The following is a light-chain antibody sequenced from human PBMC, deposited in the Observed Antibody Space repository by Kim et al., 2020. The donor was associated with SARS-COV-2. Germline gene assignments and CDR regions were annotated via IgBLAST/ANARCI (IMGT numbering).Light chain of an antibody. CDR2: GRN. Sequence: SSELTQDPAVSVALGQTVRITCQGDSLRTYYASWYQQKPGQAPILVFYGRNNRPSGIPDRFSGSSSGNTASLTITETQAGDEADYYCNSRDSNGNVLFGGGTQLTVL. V-gene: IGLV3-19*01. CDR1: SLRTYY. J-gene: IGLJ2*01. CDR3: NSRDSNGNVL.